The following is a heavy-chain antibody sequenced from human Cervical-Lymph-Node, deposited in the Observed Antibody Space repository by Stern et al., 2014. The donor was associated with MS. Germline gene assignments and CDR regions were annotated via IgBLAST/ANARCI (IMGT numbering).Heavy chain of an antibody. CDR3: ARRRYYDSSGSSSRGGWYLDV. D-gene: IGHD3-22*01. V-gene: IGHV1-2*04. J-gene: IGHJ2*01. CDR1: GYTFTGYY. Sequence: QVQLGQSGAEVKKPGASVKVSCKASGYTFTGYYMHWVRPAPGHGLERMGWINPNSGGTNYAQKCQGWVTMARYTSISTAYMELSRLRSDDTAVYYCARRRYYDSSGSSSRGGWYLDVWGRGTLVTVSS. CDR2: INPNSGGT.